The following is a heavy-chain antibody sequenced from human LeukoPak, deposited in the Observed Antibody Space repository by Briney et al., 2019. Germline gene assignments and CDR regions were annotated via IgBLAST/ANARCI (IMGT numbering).Heavy chain of an antibody. Sequence: LPGGSLRLSCAASGFTFSSYAMSWVRQAPGKGLEWVSAISGSGGSTYYADSVKGRFTISRDNSKNTLYLQMNSLRAEDTAVYYCAKDLWVEQQLVEYFQHWGQGTLVTVSS. D-gene: IGHD6-13*01. CDR1: GFTFSSYA. V-gene: IGHV3-23*01. CDR2: ISGSGGST. J-gene: IGHJ1*01. CDR3: AKDLWVEQQLVEYFQH.